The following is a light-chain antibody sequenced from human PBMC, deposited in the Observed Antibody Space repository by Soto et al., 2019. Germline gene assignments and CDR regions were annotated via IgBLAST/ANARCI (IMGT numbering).Light chain of an antibody. V-gene: IGLV2-14*01. Sequence: QSALTQPASLSGSPGQSITISCTGTSSDIGAYDYVSWFQQHPGKAPKLMISEVNNRPSGVSNRFSGSKSGNTASLTISGLQPEDEAHYYCLSYTSFSTLVFGGGSKVTVL. CDR1: SSDIGAYDY. CDR2: EVN. CDR3: LSYTSFSTLV. J-gene: IGLJ3*02.